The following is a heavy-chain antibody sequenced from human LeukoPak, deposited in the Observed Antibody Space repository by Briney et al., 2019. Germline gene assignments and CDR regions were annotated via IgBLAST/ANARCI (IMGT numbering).Heavy chain of an antibody. CDR1: GFTLSCCG. V-gene: IGHV3-23*01. D-gene: IGHD2-2*01. J-gene: IGHJ4*02. CDR2: ISSRGGYT. Sequence: PGGSLRLSCAASGFTLSCCGMHWVRQARGKGLEWVSGISSRGGYTYYADSVKGRFTISRDNSKNTLHLQMNSLRAEDTAVYYCARSVSSRFTSPRRPYYFDSWGQGTLVTVSS. CDR3: ARSVSSRFTSPRRPYYFDS.